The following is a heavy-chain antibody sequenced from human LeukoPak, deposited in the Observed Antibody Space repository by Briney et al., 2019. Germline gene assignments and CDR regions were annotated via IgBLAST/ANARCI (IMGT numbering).Heavy chain of an antibody. D-gene: IGHD3-16*02. CDR3: ARDNSVGDIAWWFDP. CDR2: INPSGSST. J-gene: IGHJ5*02. V-gene: IGHV1-46*01. Sequence: GASVKVSCKASGYIFTAYYMHWVRQAPGQGLEWMGLINPSGSSTLYAQKFQGRVTMTRDMSTTTDYMELSSLRSEDTAVYYCARDNSVGDIAWWFDPWGQGTLVTVSS. CDR1: GYIFTAYY.